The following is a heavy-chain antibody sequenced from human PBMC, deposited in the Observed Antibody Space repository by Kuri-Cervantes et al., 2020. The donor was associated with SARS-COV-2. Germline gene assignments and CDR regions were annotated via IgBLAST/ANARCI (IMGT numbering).Heavy chain of an antibody. J-gene: IGHJ6*03. CDR3: AREGYYDSSGNYAATGMDV. V-gene: IGHV3-30*04. Sequence: GESLKISCVASGFTFSSYAIHCVCQAPGKGLEWVAVISDDGKKKYYADSVNGRFTISRDNSKNTVYLQMNSLRSEDTAVYYCAREGYYDSSGNYAATGMDVWGKGTTVTVSS. D-gene: IGHD3-22*01. CDR1: GFTFSSYA. CDR2: ISDDGKKK.